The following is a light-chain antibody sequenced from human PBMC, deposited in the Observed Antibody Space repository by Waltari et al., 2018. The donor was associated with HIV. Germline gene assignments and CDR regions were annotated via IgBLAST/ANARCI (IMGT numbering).Light chain of an antibody. V-gene: IGKV3-15*01. CDR1: HSVSSN. J-gene: IGKJ4*02. Sequence: VQTQCPATQYQYPGERTTVACSASHSVSSNGAWYQQKPGQAPMLLIYAASTRATGVPVRMSGSGSGTEFTLTISSLQSEDFGVYYCQQYNDWPRTFGEGTKVEIK. CDR2: AAS. CDR3: QQYNDWPRT.